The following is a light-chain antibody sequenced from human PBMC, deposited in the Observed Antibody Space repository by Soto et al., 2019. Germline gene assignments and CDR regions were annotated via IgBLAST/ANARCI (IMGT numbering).Light chain of an antibody. Sequence: DIQMTQSPSSLSASVGDRVIISCRASQCIGYDLLWFQQKPGKAPKRLIYAASSLQSGVPSRFSGSGSGTEFTLTISSLQPEDFATYYCLQHTTYPWTFGQGTKVEI. CDR2: AAS. V-gene: IGKV1-17*01. CDR3: LQHTTYPWT. CDR1: QCIGYD. J-gene: IGKJ1*01.